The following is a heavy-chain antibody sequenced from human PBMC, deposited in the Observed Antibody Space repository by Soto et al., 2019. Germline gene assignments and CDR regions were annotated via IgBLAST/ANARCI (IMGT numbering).Heavy chain of an antibody. V-gene: IGHV3-9*01. D-gene: IGHD3-16*01. Sequence: EVQLVESGGGLVQPGRSLRLSCAASGFTFDDYAMHWVRQAPGKGLEWVSGISWNSGSIVYADSVKGRFTISRDNANNSLYLQMNSLRAEDTALYYCAKGPPDYVGGSEGSYFDYWGQGTLVTVSS. CDR1: GFTFDDYA. J-gene: IGHJ4*02. CDR3: AKGPPDYVGGSEGSYFDY. CDR2: ISWNSGSI.